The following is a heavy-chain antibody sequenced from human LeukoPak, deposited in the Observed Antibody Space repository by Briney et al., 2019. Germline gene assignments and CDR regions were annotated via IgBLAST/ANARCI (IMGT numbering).Heavy chain of an antibody. CDR1: GFTFGDYA. Sequence: GRSLRLSCTASGFTFGDYAMSWVRQAPGKGLEWVGFIRSKAYGGTTEYAASVKGRFTIPRDDSKSIAYLQMNSLKTEDTAVYYCTRGGTYYDFWSGYSGINWFDPWGQGTLVTVSS. D-gene: IGHD3-3*01. CDR3: TRGGTYYDFWSGYSGINWFDP. CDR2: IRSKAYGGTT. J-gene: IGHJ5*02. V-gene: IGHV3-49*04.